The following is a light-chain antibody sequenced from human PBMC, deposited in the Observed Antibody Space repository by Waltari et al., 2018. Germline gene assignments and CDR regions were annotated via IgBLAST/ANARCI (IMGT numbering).Light chain of an antibody. CDR3: QSYDSSLTGSWV. Sequence: QSVPTQPPSVSGAPGQRVTISCTGSGSNIGAGFDGHWYQQLPGTAPKLLVYGNNSRPSGVPDRFSASKSGTSASLAITGLQAEDEADYYCQSYDSSLTGSWVFGGGTKLTVL. CDR2: GNN. V-gene: IGLV1-40*01. J-gene: IGLJ3*02. CDR1: GSNIGAGFD.